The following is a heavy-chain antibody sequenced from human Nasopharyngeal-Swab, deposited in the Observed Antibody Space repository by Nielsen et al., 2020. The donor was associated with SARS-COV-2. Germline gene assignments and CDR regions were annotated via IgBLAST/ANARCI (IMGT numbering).Heavy chain of an antibody. V-gene: IGHV4-31*03. J-gene: IGHJ3*02. D-gene: IGHD3-3*01. Sequence: SETLSLTCTVSGGSISSGGYYWSWIRQHPGKGLEWIGYIYYSGSTCYNPSLKSRVTISVDTSKNQFSLKLSSVTAADTAVYYCARDRAGVTIFGVVILDAFDIWGQGTMVTVSS. CDR3: ARDRAGVTIFGVVILDAFDI. CDR2: IYYSGST. CDR1: GGSISSGGYY.